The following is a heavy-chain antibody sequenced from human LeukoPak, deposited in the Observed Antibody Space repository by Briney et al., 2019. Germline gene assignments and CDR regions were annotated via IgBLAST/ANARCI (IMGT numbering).Heavy chain of an antibody. CDR3: AKGGVDSSGYYSGNYYYYYMDV. V-gene: IGHV3-9*03. J-gene: IGHJ6*03. CDR2: ISWNSGSI. D-gene: IGHD3-22*01. Sequence: GGSLRLSCAASGFTFDDYAMHWVRQAPGKGLEWVSGISWNSGSIVYADSVKGRFTVSRDNAKNSLYLQMNSLRAEDMALYYCAKGGVDSSGYYSGNYYYYYMDVWGKGTTVTVSS. CDR1: GFTFDDYA.